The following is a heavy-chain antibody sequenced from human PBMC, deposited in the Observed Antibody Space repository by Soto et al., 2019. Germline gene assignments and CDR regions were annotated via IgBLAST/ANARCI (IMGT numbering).Heavy chain of an antibody. CDR3: ARGARAYYYDSSGFTAWFDP. D-gene: IGHD3-22*01. CDR2: IYYSGST. CDR1: GGSISSYY. J-gene: IGHJ5*02. Sequence: ETLSLTCTVSGGSISSYYWSWIRQPPGKGLEWIGYIYYSGSTNYNPSLKSRVTISVDTSKNQFSLKLSSVTAADTAVYYCARGARAYYYDSSGFTAWFDPWGQGTLVTVSS. V-gene: IGHV4-59*01.